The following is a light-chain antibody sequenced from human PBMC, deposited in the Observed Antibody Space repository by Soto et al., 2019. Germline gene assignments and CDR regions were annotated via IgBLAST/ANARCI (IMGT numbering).Light chain of an antibody. CDR3: SSYAGSNNLV. J-gene: IGLJ2*01. CDR2: EVS. CDR1: SSDVGGYNS. V-gene: IGLV2-8*01. Sequence: QSVLTQPPSASGSAGQSVTIPCTGTSSDVGGYNSVSWYQQHPGKVPKLMIYEVSKRPSGVPDRFSGSKSGNTASLTVSGLQAEDEADYYCSSYAGSNNLVFGGGTKLTVL.